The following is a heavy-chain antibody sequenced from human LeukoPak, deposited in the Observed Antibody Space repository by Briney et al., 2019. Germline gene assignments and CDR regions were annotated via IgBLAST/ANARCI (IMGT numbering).Heavy chain of an antibody. CDR2: IYHSGST. V-gene: IGHV4-38-2*02. J-gene: IGHJ4*02. CDR1: GYSISSGYY. Sequence: SETLSLTCTVSGYSISSGYYWGWIRQPPGKGLEWIGSIYHSGSTYYNPSLKSRVTISVDTSKNQFSLKLSSATAADTAVYYCARGRYGGYVGPSYYFDYWGQGTLVTVSS. D-gene: IGHD5-12*01. CDR3: ARGRYGGYVGPSYYFDY.